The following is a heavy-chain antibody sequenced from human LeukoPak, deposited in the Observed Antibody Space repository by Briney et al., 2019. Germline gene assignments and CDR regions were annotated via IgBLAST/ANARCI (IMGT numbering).Heavy chain of an antibody. D-gene: IGHD3-10*01. Sequence: ASVKVSCKASGYTFTGYYVHWVRQAPGQGLEWMGWINPNSGGTNYAQKFQGRVTMTRDTSISTAYMELSRLRSDDTAVYYCAREVVRGVIGEGYFDYWGQGTLVTVSS. CDR2: INPNSGGT. J-gene: IGHJ4*02. CDR3: AREVVRGVIGEGYFDY. CDR1: GYTFTGYY. V-gene: IGHV1-2*02.